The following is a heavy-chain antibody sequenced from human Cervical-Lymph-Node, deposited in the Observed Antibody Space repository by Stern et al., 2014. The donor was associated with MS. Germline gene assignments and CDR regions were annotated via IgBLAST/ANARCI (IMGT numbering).Heavy chain of an antibody. Sequence: QVQLEESGAEVEKPGSSVRGFCKVSGGTFSSSALNWVRQAPGHGLEWMGGIIPVFDTASYAQQLQGRVTLTADVSTSTVYMELTSLRSEDTAVYYCARVGSQNFEYWGQGTLVTVSS. V-gene: IGHV1-69*01. CDR3: ARVGSQNFEY. CDR1: GGTFSSSA. CDR2: IIPVFDTA. J-gene: IGHJ4*02.